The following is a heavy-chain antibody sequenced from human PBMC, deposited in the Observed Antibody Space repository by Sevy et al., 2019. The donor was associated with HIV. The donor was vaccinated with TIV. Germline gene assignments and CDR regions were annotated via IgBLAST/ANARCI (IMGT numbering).Heavy chain of an antibody. D-gene: IGHD3-9*01. CDR2: ISYHGRDK. Sequence: GGSLRLSCVVSGITFSTSGMHWDRQAPGKGLEWVAVISYHGRDKFYADSVKGRSTISRDNSKNILYLQMVSLRAEDTAVYYCAKDFTGYNGMDVWGQGTMVTVSS. V-gene: IGHV3-30*18. CDR3: AKDFTGYNGMDV. CDR1: GITFSTSG. J-gene: IGHJ6*02.